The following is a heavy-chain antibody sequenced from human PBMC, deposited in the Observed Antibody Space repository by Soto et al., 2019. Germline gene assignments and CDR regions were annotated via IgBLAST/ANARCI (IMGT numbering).Heavy chain of an antibody. D-gene: IGHD5-12*01. CDR2: IYYSGST. V-gene: IGHV4-59*01. J-gene: IGHJ6*02. CDR3: ARVGGYGDYGMDV. CDR1: GGSISSYY. Sequence: SETLSVTCTVSGGSISSYYWSWIRQPPGKGLEWIGYIYYSGSTNCNPSLKSRVTISVDTSKNQFSLKLSSVTAADTAVYYCARVGGYGDYGMDVWGQGTTVTVSS.